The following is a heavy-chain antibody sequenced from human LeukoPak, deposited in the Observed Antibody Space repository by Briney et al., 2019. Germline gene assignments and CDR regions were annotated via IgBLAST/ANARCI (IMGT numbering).Heavy chain of an antibody. V-gene: IGHV3-30-3*01. CDR3: ARDLVGGWDDSSGYYYGYFDY. CDR1: GFTFAIYA. Sequence: PGGSLRLSCAASGFTFAIYAMHWVRQAPGKGLEWAAVISYDGNNKYYADSVKGRFTIPRDNSKNTLYLQMNSLRAEDTAVYYCARDLVGGWDDSSGYYYGYFDYWGQGTLVTVSS. CDR2: ISYDGNNK. J-gene: IGHJ4*02. D-gene: IGHD3-22*01.